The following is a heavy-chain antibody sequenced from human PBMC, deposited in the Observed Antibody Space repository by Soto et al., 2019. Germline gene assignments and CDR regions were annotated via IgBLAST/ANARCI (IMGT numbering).Heavy chain of an antibody. Sequence: GGSLRLSCAASGFTFSSCAIHWVRQAPGRGLEWVALILYDGNNKYYADSVKGRFTISRDNSKNTVYLQMNSLRPEDTAVYYCARPDRTHLDAFDICRQRTVVTVSS. V-gene: IGHV3-30-3*01. J-gene: IGHJ3*02. CDR1: GFTFSSCA. CDR3: ARPDRTHLDAFDI. CDR2: ILYDGNNK. D-gene: IGHD2-2*01.